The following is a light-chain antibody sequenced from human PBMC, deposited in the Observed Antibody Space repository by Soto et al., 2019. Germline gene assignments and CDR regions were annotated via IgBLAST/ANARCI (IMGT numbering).Light chain of an antibody. J-gene: IGLJ1*01. CDR2: DVT. CDR3: CSYAGTAGTYSSYV. V-gene: IGLV2-11*01. CDR1: SSDVGGYYY. Sequence: QSALTQPRSVSGSPGQSVTISCTGTSSDVGGYYYISWYQQHPGKAPKLIIYDVTKRPSGVPDRFSASKSGITASLTISGLQAEDEADYYCCSYAGTAGTYSSYVFGTGTKVTVL.